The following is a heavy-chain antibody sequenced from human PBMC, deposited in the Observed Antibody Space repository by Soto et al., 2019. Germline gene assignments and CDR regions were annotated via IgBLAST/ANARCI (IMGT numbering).Heavy chain of an antibody. CDR3: ARGRHDSSGYYYFFYY. D-gene: IGHD3-22*01. V-gene: IGHV1-2*04. CDR2: INPNSGGT. Sequence: ASVKVSCKASGYTFTGYYMHCVRQAPGQGLEWMGWINPNSGGTNYAQKFQGWVTMTRDTSISTAYMELSRLRSDDTAVYYCARGRHDSSGYYYFFYYWGQGTLVTVS. J-gene: IGHJ4*02. CDR1: GYTFTGYY.